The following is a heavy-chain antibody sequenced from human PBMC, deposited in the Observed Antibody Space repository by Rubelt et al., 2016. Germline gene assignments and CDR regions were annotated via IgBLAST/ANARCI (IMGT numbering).Heavy chain of an antibody. D-gene: IGHD4-23*01. Sequence: QVQLQESGPGLVKPSQTLSLTCTVSGGSISSGGYYWSWIRQHPGKGLEWIGYIYYSGSTYYNPSLKSRVTIAVDTSKNQFSLKRSSVTAADTAVYYCARGTHYGGNFRGVWWFDPWGQGTLVTVSS. V-gene: IGHV4-31*03. CDR3: ARGTHYGGNFRGVWWFDP. CDR1: GGSISSGGYY. CDR2: IYYSGST. J-gene: IGHJ5*02.